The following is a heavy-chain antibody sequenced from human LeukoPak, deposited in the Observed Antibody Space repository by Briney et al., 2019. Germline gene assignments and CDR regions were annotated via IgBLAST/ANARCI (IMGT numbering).Heavy chain of an antibody. CDR3: ARYDYIENYMDV. CDR2: IYHSGST. Sequence: SQTLSLTCTVSGGSISSGGYYWSRIRQPPGKGLEWIGYIYHSGSTYYNPSLKSRVTISVDRSKNQFSLKLSSVTAADTAVYYCARYDYIENYMDVWGKGTTVTVSS. J-gene: IGHJ6*03. CDR1: GGSISSGGYY. D-gene: IGHD4-11*01. V-gene: IGHV4-30-2*01.